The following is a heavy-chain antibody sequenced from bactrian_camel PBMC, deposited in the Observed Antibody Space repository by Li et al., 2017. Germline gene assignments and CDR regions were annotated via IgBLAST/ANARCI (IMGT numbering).Heavy chain of an antibody. CDR3: ATGFGDGLGRY. J-gene: IGHJ4*01. CDR1: GFTFGIAST. V-gene: IGHV3-1*01. D-gene: IGHD5*01. CDR2: INWSGDSN. Sequence: LVESGGGLVQPGGSLRLSCVGSGFTFGIASTMTWVRQAPGKGLEWVSTINWSGDSNYYSDSVQGQFTISRDNAKNTLYLQMNSLKTEDTAVYYCATGFGDGLGRYWGQGTQVTVS.